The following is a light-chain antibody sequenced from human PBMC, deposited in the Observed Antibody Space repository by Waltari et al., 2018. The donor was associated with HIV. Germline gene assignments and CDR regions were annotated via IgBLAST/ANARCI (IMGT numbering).Light chain of an antibody. CDR1: GRDVGGCDY. CDR3: SSYTSSSSLYVL. J-gene: IGLJ3*02. V-gene: IGLV2-14*01. Sequence: QSALTQPASVSGSPGQSITIPCPGSGRDVGGCDYVSLSQQHPGKAPKLIIYEVTNRPSGVSNRFSGSKSGNTASLTISGLQAEDEADYYCSSYTSSSSLYVLFGGGTKLTVL. CDR2: EVT.